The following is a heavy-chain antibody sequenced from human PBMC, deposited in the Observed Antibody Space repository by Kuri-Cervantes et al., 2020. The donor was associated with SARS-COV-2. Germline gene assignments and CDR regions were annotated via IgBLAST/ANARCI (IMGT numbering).Heavy chain of an antibody. CDR3: ARAHCSGGSCYPEYYYYYGMDV. V-gene: IGHV1-69*13. CDR1: GGTFSFYA. CDR2: IIPIFGTA. Sequence: SVKVSCKASGGTFSFYAISWVRQAPGQGLEWMGGIIPIFGTANYAQKFQGRVTITADESTSTAYMELSSLRSEDTAVYYCARAHCSGGSCYPEYYYYYGMDVWGQGTTVTGSS. J-gene: IGHJ6*02. D-gene: IGHD2-15*01.